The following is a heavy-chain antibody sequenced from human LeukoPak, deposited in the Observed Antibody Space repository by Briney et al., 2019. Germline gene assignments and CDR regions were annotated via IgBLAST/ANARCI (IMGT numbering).Heavy chain of an antibody. J-gene: IGHJ4*02. D-gene: IGHD3-22*01. CDR3: ARFGSGYYQFDY. Sequence: PGGSLRLSCAASGFTFSSYGMNWVRQAPGKGLEWVSSISSSSSYIYYADSVKGRFTISRDNAKNSLYLQMNSLRAEDTAVYYCARFGSGYYQFDYWGQGTLVTVSS. V-gene: IGHV3-21*01. CDR1: GFTFSSYG. CDR2: ISSSSSYI.